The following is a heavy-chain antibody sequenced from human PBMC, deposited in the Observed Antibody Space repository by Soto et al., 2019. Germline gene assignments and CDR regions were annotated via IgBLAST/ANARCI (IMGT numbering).Heavy chain of an antibody. Sequence: ASVKVSCKASGYTFTSYAVHWVRQAPGQRLEWMGWINAGNGNTKYSQKFQGRVTITRDTSASTAYMELSSLRSEDTAVYYCARVGYCSGGSCYPPPFDYWGQGTLVTVSS. CDR2: INAGNGNT. J-gene: IGHJ4*02. CDR1: GYTFTSYA. CDR3: ARVGYCSGGSCYPPPFDY. V-gene: IGHV1-3*01. D-gene: IGHD2-15*01.